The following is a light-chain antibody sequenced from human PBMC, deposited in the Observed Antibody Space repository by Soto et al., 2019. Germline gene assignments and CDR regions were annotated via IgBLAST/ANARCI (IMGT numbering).Light chain of an antibody. CDR3: QQYNGYSTWT. CDR2: DAS. Sequence: DIQMTQSPSSLSASVGDRVTITCRASQSISRWLVWYQQKPGKAPKLLIYDASILNSGVPSRFSGSGSGTEFTLTISSLQPDDFATYYCQQYNGYSTWTFGQGTKVDIK. CDR1: QSISRW. J-gene: IGKJ1*01. V-gene: IGKV1-5*01.